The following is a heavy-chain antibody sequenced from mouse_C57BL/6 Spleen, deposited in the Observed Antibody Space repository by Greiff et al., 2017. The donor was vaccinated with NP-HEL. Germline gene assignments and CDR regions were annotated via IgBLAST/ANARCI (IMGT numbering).Heavy chain of an antibody. J-gene: IGHJ2*01. V-gene: IGHV1-26*01. CDR3: ARLGGNYPYYFDY. Sequence: EVQLQQSGPELVKPGASVKISCKASGYTFTDYYMNWVKQSHGKSLEWIGDINPNNGGTSYNQKFKGKATLTVDKSSSTAYMELRSLTSEDSAVYYCARLGGNYPYYFDYWGQGTTLTVSS. D-gene: IGHD2-1*01. CDR1: GYTFTDYY. CDR2: INPNNGGT.